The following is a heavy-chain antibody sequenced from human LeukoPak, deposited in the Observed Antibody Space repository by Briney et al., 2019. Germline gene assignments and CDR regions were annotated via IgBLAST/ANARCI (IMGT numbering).Heavy chain of an antibody. D-gene: IGHD6-13*01. CDR2: IYYSGST. V-gene: IGHV4-30-4*08. CDR3: AREPGYSSSWHSNLDY. Sequence: SQTLSLTCTVSGGSISSGDYYWSWIRQPPGKGLEWIGYIYYSGSTYYNPSLKSRDTISVDTSKNQFSLKLSSVTAADTAVYYCAREPGYSSSWHSNLDYWGQGTLVTVSS. J-gene: IGHJ4*02. CDR1: GGSISSGDYY.